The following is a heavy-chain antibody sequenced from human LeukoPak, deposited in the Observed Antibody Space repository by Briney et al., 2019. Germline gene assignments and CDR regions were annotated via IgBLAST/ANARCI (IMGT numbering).Heavy chain of an antibody. V-gene: IGHV1-24*01. Sequence: GASVKVSCKVSGYTLTELSMHWVRQAPGKGLEWMGRFDPEDGETIYAQKFQGRVTMTEDTSTDTAYMELSSLRSEDTAVYYCTTVDCSGGSCSVGYFDYWGQGTLVTVSS. D-gene: IGHD2-15*01. CDR2: FDPEDGET. CDR3: TTVDCSGGSCSVGYFDY. CDR1: GYTLTELS. J-gene: IGHJ4*02.